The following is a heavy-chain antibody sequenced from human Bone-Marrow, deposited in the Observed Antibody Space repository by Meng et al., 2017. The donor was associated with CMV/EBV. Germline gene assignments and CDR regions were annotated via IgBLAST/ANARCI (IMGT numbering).Heavy chain of an antibody. CDR2: IIAFFGTA. D-gene: IGHD4-17*01. CDR3: ARERGQTVTPCYYYYAMDV. J-gene: IGHJ6*02. V-gene: IGHV1-69*05. Sequence: SVKVSCKASGCTFSSYAISWVRQAPGQGLEWMGGIIAFFGTANYAQKFQGRVTITTDESTSTAYMGLSSLRSDDTAVYYRARERGQTVTPCYYYYAMDVWGQGTTVTIYS. CDR1: GCTFSSYA.